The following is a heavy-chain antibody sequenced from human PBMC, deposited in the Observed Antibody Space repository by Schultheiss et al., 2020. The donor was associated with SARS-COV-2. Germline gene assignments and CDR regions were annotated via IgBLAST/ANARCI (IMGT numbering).Heavy chain of an antibody. CDR3: ERGSSRWYVED. CDR2: IYSGGST. J-gene: IGHJ4*02. V-gene: IGHV3-53*01. Sequence: GESLKISCAASGFTVSSNYMSWVRQAPGKGLEWVSVIYSGGSTYYADSVKGRFTISRDNSKNTLYLQMNSLRAEDTAVYYCERGSSRWYVEDWGQGTLVT. CDR1: GFTVSSNY. D-gene: IGHD6-13*01.